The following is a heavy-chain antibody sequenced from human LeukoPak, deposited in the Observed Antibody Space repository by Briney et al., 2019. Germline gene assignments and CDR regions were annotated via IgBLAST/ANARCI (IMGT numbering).Heavy chain of an antibody. J-gene: IGHJ4*02. D-gene: IGHD2-21*02. CDR3: ARGVLVTGFDY. CDR1: GGSVSSGSHY. V-gene: IGHV4-61*01. Sequence: IPSETLSLTCTVSGGSVSSGSHYWSWIRQPPGKGLEWIGYIYYSGSTNYNPSLKSRVTISVDTSKNQFSLKVSSVTAADTAVYYCARGVLVTGFDYWGQGTQVTVSS. CDR2: IYYSGST.